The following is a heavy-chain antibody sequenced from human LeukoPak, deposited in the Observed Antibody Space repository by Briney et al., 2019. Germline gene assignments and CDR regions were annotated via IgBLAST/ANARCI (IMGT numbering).Heavy chain of an antibody. CDR2: IIPIFGTA. Sequence: SVKVSCKASGGTFSSYAISWVRQAPGQGVEWMGGIIPIFGTANYVQRFQGRVTITTDESTSTAYMELRSLRAEDTAVYYCARAGPYSNYGAHDYWGQGTLVTVSS. D-gene: IGHD4-11*01. CDR3: ARAGPYSNYGAHDY. CDR1: GGTFSSYA. V-gene: IGHV1-69*05. J-gene: IGHJ4*02.